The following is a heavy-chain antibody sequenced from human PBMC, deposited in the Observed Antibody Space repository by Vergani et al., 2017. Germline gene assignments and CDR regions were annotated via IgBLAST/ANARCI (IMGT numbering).Heavy chain of an antibody. CDR2: IYTSGST. J-gene: IGHJ5*02. D-gene: IGHD2-15*01. CDR3: ARDVGQNWIDP. Sequence: QVQLQESGPGLVKPSQTLSLTCTVSGGSISSGSYYWSWIRQPAGNGLEWIGRIYTSGSTNYNPSLKSRVTISVDTSKNQFSLKLSSVTAADTAVYYCARDVGQNWIDPWGQGTLVTVSS. CDR1: GGSISSGSYY. V-gene: IGHV4-61*02.